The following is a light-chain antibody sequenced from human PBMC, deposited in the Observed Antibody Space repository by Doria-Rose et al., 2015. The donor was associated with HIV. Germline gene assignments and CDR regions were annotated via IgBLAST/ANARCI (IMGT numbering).Light chain of an antibody. CDR3: QQTYSFPYS. Sequence: DVQLTQSPSSLSASVGDRVTITCRASQGITSNLNWYQQKAGKAPKLLIFTATTLQSGVPSRFSGGGSGTDFTLTISSLQLEDFATYYCQQTYSFPYSFGQGTKLDIE. CDR2: TAT. V-gene: IGKV1-39*01. CDR1: QGITSN. J-gene: IGKJ2*01.